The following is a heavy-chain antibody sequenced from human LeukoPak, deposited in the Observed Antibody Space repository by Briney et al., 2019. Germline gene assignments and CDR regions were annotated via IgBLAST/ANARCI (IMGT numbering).Heavy chain of an antibody. CDR1: GYSISSGYY. V-gene: IGHV4-38-2*01. CDR3: ARLLFGVVDY. Sequence: PSETLSLTCAVPGYSISSGYYWGWIRQPPGKGLEWIGSIYHSGSTYYNPSLKSRVTISVDTSKNQFSLRLSSVTAADTAVYYCARLLFGVVDYWGQGTLVTVSS. D-gene: IGHD3-3*01. J-gene: IGHJ4*02. CDR2: IYHSGST.